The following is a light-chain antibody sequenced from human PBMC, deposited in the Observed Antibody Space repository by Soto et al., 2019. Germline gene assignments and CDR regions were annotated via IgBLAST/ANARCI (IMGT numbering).Light chain of an antibody. CDR3: QVWDSSRDHPWV. Sequence: SYELTQPPSVSVAPGQTASITCGGDNIGSGSGHWYQQKPGQAPVLVVYDYNDRPSEIPERFSGSNSGNTATLTISRVEAGDEADYYCQVWDSSRDHPWVFGGGTKVTVL. J-gene: IGLJ3*02. CDR1: NIGSGS. CDR2: DYN. V-gene: IGLV3-21*02.